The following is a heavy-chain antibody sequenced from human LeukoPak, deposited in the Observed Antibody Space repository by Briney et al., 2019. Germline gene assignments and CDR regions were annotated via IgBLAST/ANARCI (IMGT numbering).Heavy chain of an antibody. D-gene: IGHD3-22*01. CDR3: AKGYSGDSSGYYYFPFDI. Sequence: GGSLRLSCAASGFTFDDYAMHWVRQAPGKGLEWVSGISWNSGSIGYADSVKGRFTISGDNAKNSLYLQMNSLRAEDTALYYCAKGYSGDSSGYYYFPFDIWGQGTMVTVSS. CDR1: GFTFDDYA. J-gene: IGHJ3*02. CDR2: ISWNSGSI. V-gene: IGHV3-9*01.